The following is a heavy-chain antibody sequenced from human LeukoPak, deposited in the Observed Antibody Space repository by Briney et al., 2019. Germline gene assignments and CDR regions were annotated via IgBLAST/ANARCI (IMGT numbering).Heavy chain of an antibody. CDR1: GFTFSSYE. Sequence: GGSLRLSCAASGFTFSSYEMNWVRQAPGKGLKWVSYISSSGSTIYYADSVKGRFTISRDNAKNSLYLQMNSLRAEDTAVYYCARITQLLYDAFDIWGQGTMVTVSS. J-gene: IGHJ3*02. V-gene: IGHV3-48*03. CDR3: ARITQLLYDAFDI. D-gene: IGHD5-24*01. CDR2: ISSSGSTI.